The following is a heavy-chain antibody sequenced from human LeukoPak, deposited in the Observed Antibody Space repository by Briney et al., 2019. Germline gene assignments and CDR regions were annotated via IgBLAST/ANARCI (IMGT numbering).Heavy chain of an antibody. V-gene: IGHV3-48*03. J-gene: IGHJ4*02. D-gene: IGHD6-13*01. Sequence: GGSLRLSCAASGYTFSSYEMNWVRQAPGKGVEWVSYISSSGSTIYYADSVKGRFTISRDNAKNSLYLQMNSLRAEDTAVYYCAPLPTGIGDYWGQGTLLTVSS. CDR1: GYTFSSYE. CDR3: APLPTGIGDY. CDR2: ISSSGSTI.